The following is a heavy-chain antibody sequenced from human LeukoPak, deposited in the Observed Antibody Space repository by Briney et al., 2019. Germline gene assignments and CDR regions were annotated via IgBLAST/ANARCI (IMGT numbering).Heavy chain of an antibody. V-gene: IGHV3-30-3*01. Sequence: GRSLRLSCAASGFTFSSYAMHWVRQAPGKGLEWVAVISYDGSNKYYADSVKGRFTISRDNSKNTLYLQMYSLGAEDTAVYYCARNGESSGYLTDFDYWGQGTLVTVSS. D-gene: IGHD3-22*01. CDR2: ISYDGSNK. CDR1: GFTFSSYA. CDR3: ARNGESSGYLTDFDY. J-gene: IGHJ4*02.